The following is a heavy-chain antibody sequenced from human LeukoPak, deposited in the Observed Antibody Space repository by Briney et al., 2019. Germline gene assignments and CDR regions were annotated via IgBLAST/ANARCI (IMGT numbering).Heavy chain of an antibody. CDR2: ISSSGSTI. Sequence: PGGSLRLSCAASGFTFSSYAMSWVRQAPGKGLEWVSYISSSGSTIYYADSVKGRFTISRDNAKNSLYLQMNSLRAEDTAVYYCATGFVSGVNCSSTSCPNWFDPWGQGTLVTVSS. CDR1: GFTFSSYA. V-gene: IGHV3-48*04. CDR3: ATGFVSGVNCSSTSCPNWFDP. J-gene: IGHJ5*02. D-gene: IGHD2-2*01.